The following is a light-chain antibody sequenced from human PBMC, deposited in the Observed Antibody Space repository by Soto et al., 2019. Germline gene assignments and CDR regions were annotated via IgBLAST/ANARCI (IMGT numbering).Light chain of an antibody. Sequence: DIQMTQSPSSQSASVGDRVTITCRASQSINSYLNWYQQKPGKAPKLLIYAASSLQSGVPSRFSGSGSETXXXXXXXXLXPDDFATXYCQQSFSTPRTFGQGTRVEI. CDR1: QSINSY. V-gene: IGKV1-39*01. CDR3: QQSFSTPRT. CDR2: AAS. J-gene: IGKJ1*01.